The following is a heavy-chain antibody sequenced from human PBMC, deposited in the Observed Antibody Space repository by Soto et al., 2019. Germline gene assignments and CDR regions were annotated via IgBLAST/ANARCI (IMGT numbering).Heavy chain of an antibody. Sequence: PGESLKISCKGSGYSFTSYWIGWVRQMPGKGLEWMGIIYPGDSDTRYSPSFQGQVTISADKSISTAYLQWSSLKASDTAMYYCARLGRRAAAGTSYVDSYGMDVWGQGTTVTVSS. V-gene: IGHV5-51*01. CDR3: ARLGRRAAAGTSYVDSYGMDV. CDR2: IYPGDSDT. J-gene: IGHJ6*02. D-gene: IGHD6-13*01. CDR1: GYSFTSYW.